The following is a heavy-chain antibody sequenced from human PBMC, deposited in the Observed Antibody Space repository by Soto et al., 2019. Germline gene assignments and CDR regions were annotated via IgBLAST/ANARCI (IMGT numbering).Heavy chain of an antibody. J-gene: IGHJ4*02. Sequence: QVQLQESGPGLVKPSETLSLTCTVSGGSISSYYWSWIRQPPGKGLEWIGYIYYSGSTNYNPSLRSRVTISADTSKNQFSLKLSSVTAADTAVYYCARFGITGTTGSFDYWGQGTLVTVSS. CDR2: IYYSGST. V-gene: IGHV4-59*01. D-gene: IGHD1-7*01. CDR1: GGSISSYY. CDR3: ARFGITGTTGSFDY.